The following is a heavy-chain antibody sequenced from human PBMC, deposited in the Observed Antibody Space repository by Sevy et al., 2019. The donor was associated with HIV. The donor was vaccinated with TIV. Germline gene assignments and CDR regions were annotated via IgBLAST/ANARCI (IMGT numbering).Heavy chain of an antibody. CDR3: AREGCTKPHDY. CDR2: LSFGCGEI. D-gene: IGHD2-8*01. V-gene: IGHV3-23*01. Sequence: GGSLRLSCAASGFTFSKYSMSWVRQPPGKGLEWVSTLSFGCGEINHADSVKGRFTISRDNSKNSLYLQMYNLRVEDTAVYYCAREGCTKPHDYWGQGTLVTVSS. J-gene: IGHJ4*02. CDR1: GFTFSKYS.